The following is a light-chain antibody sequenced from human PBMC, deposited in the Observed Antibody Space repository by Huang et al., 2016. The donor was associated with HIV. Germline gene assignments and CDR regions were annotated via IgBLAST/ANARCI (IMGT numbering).Light chain of an antibody. V-gene: IGKV3-15*01. J-gene: IGKJ1*01. CDR1: QSVSSN. Sequence: EIVMTQSPATLSVSPGERATLPCRASQSVSSNLAWYQQKPGQAPRLRIYGASTRDTGNPARFSGSGSGTEFTLTISSLQSEDFAVYYCQQYNNWPPWTFGQGTKVEIK. CDR3: QQYNNWPPWT. CDR2: GAS.